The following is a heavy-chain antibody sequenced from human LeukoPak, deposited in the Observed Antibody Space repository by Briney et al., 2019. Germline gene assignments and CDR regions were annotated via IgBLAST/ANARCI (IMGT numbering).Heavy chain of an antibody. CDR1: GYTFTSYA. CDR3: ARGGSYYGSGSEEVGGHFDY. Sequence: ASVKVSCKASGYTFTSYAISWVRQAPGQGLEWMGWINPNSGGTKYAQKLQVSVTMTRDTSISTAYMELSRLRSDDTAVYYCARGGSYYGSGSEEVGGHFDYWGQGTLVTVSS. J-gene: IGHJ4*02. CDR2: INPNSGGT. V-gene: IGHV1-2*02. D-gene: IGHD3-10*01.